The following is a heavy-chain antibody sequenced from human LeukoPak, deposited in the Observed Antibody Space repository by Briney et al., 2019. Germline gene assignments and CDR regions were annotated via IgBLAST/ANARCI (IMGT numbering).Heavy chain of an antibody. J-gene: IGHJ4*02. D-gene: IGHD1-7*01. CDR1: GFTFSNYW. V-gene: IGHV3-7*01. Sequence: GESLRLSCAASGFTFSNYWMTWVRQAPGKGPEWVANIKQDGSERNHVDSVKGRFTIARDNTKNSLYLQMTSLRGEDTAVYYCASRAGKPGNTPWCFDYWGQGALVTVSS. CDR2: IKQDGSER. CDR3: ASRAGKPGNTPWCFDY.